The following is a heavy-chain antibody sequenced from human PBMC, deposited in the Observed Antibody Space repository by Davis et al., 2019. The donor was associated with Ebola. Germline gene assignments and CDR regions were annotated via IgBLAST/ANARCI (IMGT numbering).Heavy chain of an antibody. CDR1: GFTVSSNY. CDR3: ARLRFLEWNWFDP. D-gene: IGHD3-3*01. J-gene: IGHJ5*02. CDR2: IYSGGST. Sequence: GESLKISCAASGFTVSSNYMSWVRQAPGKGLEWVSVIYSGGSTYYADSVKGRFTISRDNSKNTLYLQMNSLRAEDTAVYYCARLRFLEWNWFDPWGQGTLVTVSS. V-gene: IGHV3-53*01.